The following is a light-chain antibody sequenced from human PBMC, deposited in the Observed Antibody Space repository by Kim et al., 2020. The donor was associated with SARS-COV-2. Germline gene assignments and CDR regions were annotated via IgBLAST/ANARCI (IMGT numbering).Light chain of an antibody. V-gene: IGLV2-14*04. CDR2: AVS. CDR1: SSDIGGYNY. Sequence: GQSITISCIGSSSDIGGYNYVCWYQQHPGKAPKVIIYAVSKRPSGVSNHFSGSKSGNTASLTISGLQAEDEADYYCSSYTSISTYVFGTGTKVTVL. CDR3: SSYTSISTYV. J-gene: IGLJ1*01.